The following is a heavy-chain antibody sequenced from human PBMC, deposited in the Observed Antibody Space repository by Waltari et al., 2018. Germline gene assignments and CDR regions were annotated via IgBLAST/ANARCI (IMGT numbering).Heavy chain of an antibody. J-gene: IGHJ6*02. CDR1: GGNFSSYA. CDR2: SIPIFGTA. V-gene: IGHV1-69*01. Sequence: QVQLVQSGAEVKKPGSSVKVSCKASGGNFSSYAISWVRQDPGQGLEWMGGSIPIFGTANSAQKFQGRVTITADESTSTAYMELSSLRSEDTAVYYCARLRENYYYYYVMYVWGQGTTVTVSS. D-gene: IGHD1-26*01. CDR3: ARLRENYYYYYVMYV.